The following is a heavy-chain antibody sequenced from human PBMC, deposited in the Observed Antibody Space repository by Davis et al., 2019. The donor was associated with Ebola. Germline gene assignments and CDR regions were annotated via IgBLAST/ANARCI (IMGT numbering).Heavy chain of an antibody. CDR2: RNHSGRT. D-gene: IGHD2-15*01. CDR1: GGSFSGYY. CDR3: ARGGYCSGGSCYLLGRLQADYFDY. J-gene: IGHJ4*02. V-gene: IGHV4-34*01. Sequence: SQTPSLTCAVYGGSFSGYYWSWLLPPPCPGLEWIGQRNHSGRTKDNPSLKSRVTISVDTSKNQFSLKLSAVTAADTAVYYCARGGYCSGGSCYLLGRLQADYFDYWGQGTLVTVSS.